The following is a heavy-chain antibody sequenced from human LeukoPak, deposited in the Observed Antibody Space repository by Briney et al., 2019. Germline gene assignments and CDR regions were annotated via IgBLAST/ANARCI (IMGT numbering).Heavy chain of an antibody. D-gene: IGHD4-17*01. J-gene: IGHJ5*02. V-gene: IGHV4-30-2*01. CDR2: IYHSGST. CDR3: ASGEAWFDP. Sequence: SETLSLTCTVSGGSISSGGYYWSWIRQPPGKGLEWIGYIYHSGSTYYNPSLKGRVTISVDRSKNQFSLKLSSVTAADTAVYYCASGEAWFDPWGQGTLVTVSS. CDR1: GGSISSGGYY.